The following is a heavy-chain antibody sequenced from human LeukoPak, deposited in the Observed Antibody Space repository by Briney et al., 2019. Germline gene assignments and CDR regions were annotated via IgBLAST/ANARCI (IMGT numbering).Heavy chain of an antibody. CDR2: ISSSSSYI. J-gene: IGHJ3*02. D-gene: IGHD3-22*01. Sequence: PGGTLRLSCAASGFTFSSYSMNWVRQAPGKGLEWVSSISSSSSYIYYADSVKGRFTISRDNAKNSLYLQMNSLRAEDTAVYYCARDLRITMIVVVTFPAFDIWGQGTMVTVSS. CDR3: ARDLRITMIVVVTFPAFDI. V-gene: IGHV3-21*01. CDR1: GFTFSSYS.